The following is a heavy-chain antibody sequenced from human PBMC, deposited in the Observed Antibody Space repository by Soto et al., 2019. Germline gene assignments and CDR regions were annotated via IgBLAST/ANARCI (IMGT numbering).Heavy chain of an antibody. J-gene: IGHJ4*02. CDR3: ARTYSNNWNAAYFDY. D-gene: IGHD1-1*01. V-gene: IGHV1-18*01. CDR1: GYTFTTKG. Sequence: QVQLVQSGAEVKKPGSSVKVSCKASGYTFTTKGFSWVRQAPGQGLGWMGWISAYSGNKNYAQNLQGRVTMTTDTSTDTAYMELRSLRSDDTAVYYCARTYSNNWNAAYFDYWGQGTLVIVSS. CDR2: ISAYSGNK.